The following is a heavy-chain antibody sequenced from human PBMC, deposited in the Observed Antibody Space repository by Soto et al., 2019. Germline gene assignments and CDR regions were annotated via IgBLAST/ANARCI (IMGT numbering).Heavy chain of an antibody. CDR1: GGSISSYY. CDR2: INYSGST. V-gene: IGHV4-59*01. D-gene: IGHD6-6*01. J-gene: IGHJ5*02. Sequence: SETLSLTCTVSGGSISSYYWSWIRQPPGKGLEWIGYINYSGSTNYNPSLKSRVTISVDTSKNQFSLKLSSVTAADTAVYYCARDVAAARFGVSNWFDPWGQGTLVTVSS. CDR3: ARDVAAARFGVSNWFDP.